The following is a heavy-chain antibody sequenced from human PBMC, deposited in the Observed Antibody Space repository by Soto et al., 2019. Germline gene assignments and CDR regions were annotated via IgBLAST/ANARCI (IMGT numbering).Heavy chain of an antibody. Sequence: GGSLGLSCAASGFTFSSYAMSWVRQAPGKGLEWVSAISGSGGSTYYADSVKGRFTISRDNSKNTLYLQMNSLRAEDTAVYYCAKDRALELRFLEWLSNGWDYWGQGTLVTVSS. D-gene: IGHD3-3*01. CDR3: AKDRALELRFLEWLSNGWDY. CDR1: GFTFSSYA. CDR2: ISGSGGST. J-gene: IGHJ4*02. V-gene: IGHV3-23*01.